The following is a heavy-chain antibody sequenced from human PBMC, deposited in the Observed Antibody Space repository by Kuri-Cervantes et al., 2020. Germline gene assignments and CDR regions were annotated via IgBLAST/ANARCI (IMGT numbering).Heavy chain of an antibody. V-gene: IGHV3-9*01. CDR1: GFTFDDYA. CDR3: ARDDDFWSAGMYYFDY. CDR2: ISWNSGSI. D-gene: IGHD3-3*01. Sequence: GGSLRLSCAASGFTFDDYAMHWVRQAPGKGLEWVSGISWNSGSIGYADSVKGRFTISRDNAKNSLYLQMNNLRAEDTAVYYCARDDDFWSAGMYYFDYWGQGTLVTVSS. J-gene: IGHJ4*02.